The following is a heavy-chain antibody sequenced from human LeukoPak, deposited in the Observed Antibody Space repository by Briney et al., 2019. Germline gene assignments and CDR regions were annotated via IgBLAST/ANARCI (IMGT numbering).Heavy chain of an antibody. CDR2: INHSGST. CDR1: GGSFSCYY. CDR3: ARVIRVLYDSSGYLGR. D-gene: IGHD3-22*01. J-gene: IGHJ4*02. V-gene: IGHV4-34*01. Sequence: SETLSLPFAVYGGSFSCYYWSWIRPPPGKGLEWIGEINHSGSTNYNPSLKSRVTISVDTSKNQFSLKLSSVTAADTAVYYCARVIRVLYDSSGYLGRWGQGTLVTVSS.